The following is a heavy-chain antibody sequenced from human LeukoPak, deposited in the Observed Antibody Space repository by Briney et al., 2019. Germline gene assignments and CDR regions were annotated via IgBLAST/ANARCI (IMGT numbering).Heavy chain of an antibody. Sequence: SETLSLTCTVSGGSISSYYWSCIRQPPGKGLEWIGYIYYSGSTYYNPSLKSRVTISVDTSKNQFSLKLSSVTAADTAVYYCARGIPYSYGSHYFDYWGQGTLVTVSS. CDR2: IYYSGST. D-gene: IGHD5-18*01. J-gene: IGHJ4*02. CDR3: ARGIPYSYGSHYFDY. V-gene: IGHV4-30-4*08. CDR1: GGSISSYY.